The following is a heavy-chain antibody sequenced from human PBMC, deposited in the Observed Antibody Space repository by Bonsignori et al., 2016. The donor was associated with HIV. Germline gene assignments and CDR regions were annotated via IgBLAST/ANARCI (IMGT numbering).Heavy chain of an antibody. CDR2: INHSGST. V-gene: IGHV4-34*01. J-gene: IGHJ3*02. Sequence: WIRQPPGKGLEWIGEINHSGSTNYNPSLKSRVTISVDTSKNQFSLKLSSVTAADTAVYYCARESGARYCSSTNCYGASAFDIWGQGTMVTVSS. D-gene: IGHD2-2*01. CDR3: ARESGARYCSSTNCYGASAFDI.